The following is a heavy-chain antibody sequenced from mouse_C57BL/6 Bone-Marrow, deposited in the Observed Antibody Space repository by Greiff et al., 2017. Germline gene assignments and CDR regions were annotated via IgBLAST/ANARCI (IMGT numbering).Heavy chain of an antibody. CDR1: GFTFSDFY. J-gene: IGHJ4*01. CDR3: ARDGGSSYGNYAMDY. D-gene: IGHD1-1*01. CDR2: SRNKANDYTT. V-gene: IGHV7-1*01. Sequence: EVMLVESGGGLVQSGRSLRLSCATSGFTFSDFYMEWVRQAPGKGLEWIAASRNKANDYTTEYSASVKGRFIVSRDTSHSILYLQMNAMRAEDTAIYYCARDGGSSYGNYAMDYWGQGTSVTVSS.